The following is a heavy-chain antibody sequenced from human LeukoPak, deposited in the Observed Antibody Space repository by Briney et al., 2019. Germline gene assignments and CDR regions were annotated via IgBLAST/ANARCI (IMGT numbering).Heavy chain of an antibody. D-gene: IGHD3-3*01. CDR1: GYTFTSYD. V-gene: IGHV1-8*01. J-gene: IGHJ4*02. CDR2: MNPNSGNT. Sequence: ASVKVSCKASGYTFTSYDINWVRQATGQGLEWMGWMNPNSGNTGYAQKFQGRVTMTRNTSISTAYMELSSLRSEDTAVYYCARVGYDFWSGPKYFDYWGQGTLVTVSS. CDR3: ARVGYDFWSGPKYFDY.